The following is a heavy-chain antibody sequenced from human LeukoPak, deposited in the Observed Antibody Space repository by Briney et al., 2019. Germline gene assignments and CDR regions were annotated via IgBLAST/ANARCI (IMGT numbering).Heavy chain of an antibody. Sequence: GGSLRLSCAASGFTISSNYMSWVRQGPGKGLEWVSLIYSGGYTYYADSVKGRFTISSDNSKNTLYLQMNSLRGEDTAVYYCARQRYYYDSSGPYFDYWGQGTLVTVSS. CDR2: IYSGGYT. CDR1: GFTISSNY. D-gene: IGHD3-22*01. CDR3: ARQRYYYDSSGPYFDY. V-gene: IGHV3-53*01. J-gene: IGHJ4*02.